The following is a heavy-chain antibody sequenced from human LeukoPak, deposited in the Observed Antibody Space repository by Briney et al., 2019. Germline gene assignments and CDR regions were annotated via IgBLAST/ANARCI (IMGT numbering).Heavy chain of an antibody. CDR2: INPNSGGT. J-gene: IGHJ6*02. V-gene: IGHV1-2*02. D-gene: IGHD3-3*01. CDR1: GYTFTGYY. CDR3: ASQSITIFGVVIIPPYYGMDV. Sequence: ASVKVSCKASGYTFTGYYMHWVRQAPGQGLEWMGWINPNSGGTNYAQKFQGRVTMTRDTSISTAYMELSRLRSDDTAVYYCASQSITIFGVVIIPPYYGMDVWGQGTLVTVSS.